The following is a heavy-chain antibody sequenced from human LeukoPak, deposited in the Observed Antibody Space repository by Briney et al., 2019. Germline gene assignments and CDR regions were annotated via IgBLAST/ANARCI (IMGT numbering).Heavy chain of an antibody. CDR3: ARALPYYYGSGSYVY. CDR1: GGSFSGYY. Sequence: PSETLSLTCAVYGGSFSGYYWSWIRQPPGKGLEWIGEINHSGSTNYNPPLKSRVTISVDTSKKQFSLKLSSVTAADTAVYYCARALPYYYGSGSYVYWGQGTLVTVSS. D-gene: IGHD3-10*01. J-gene: IGHJ4*02. CDR2: INHSGST. V-gene: IGHV4-34*01.